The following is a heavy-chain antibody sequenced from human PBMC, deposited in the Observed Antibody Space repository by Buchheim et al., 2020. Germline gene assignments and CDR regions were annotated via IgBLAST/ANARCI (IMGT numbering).Heavy chain of an antibody. CDR3: ARGTKSYCRGGGCFSVFDS. CDR2: VYYTGST. CDR1: GGSVSSSLYY. J-gene: IGHJ4*02. D-gene: IGHD2-15*01. Sequence: QVQLQESGPGLVKPSETLSLTCSVSGGSVSSSLYYWSWIRQSPGRGLEYIGYVYYTGSTNVNPSLRGRVTMSVDTPKNQFSLKATSVSAADTALYFCARGTKSYCRGGGCFSVFDSWGQG. V-gene: IGHV4-61*01.